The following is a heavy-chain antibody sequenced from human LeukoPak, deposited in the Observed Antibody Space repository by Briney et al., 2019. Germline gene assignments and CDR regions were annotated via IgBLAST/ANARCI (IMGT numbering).Heavy chain of an antibody. V-gene: IGHV1-2*02. Sequence: ASVKVSCKASGYTFTGYYMHWVRQAPGQGLEWMGWINPNSGDTNYAQRFQGRVTMTRDTSISTAYMELSRLSSDDTAVYYCAASVGPTTPSGTFDIWGQGTMVTVSS. CDR1: GYTFTGYY. D-gene: IGHD1-26*01. CDR2: INPNSGDT. J-gene: IGHJ3*02. CDR3: AASVGPTTPSGTFDI.